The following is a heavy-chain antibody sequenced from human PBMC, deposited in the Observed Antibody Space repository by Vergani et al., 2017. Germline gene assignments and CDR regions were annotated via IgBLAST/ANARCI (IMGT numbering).Heavy chain of an antibody. CDR1: GYTFTSYY. Sequence: QVQLVQSGAEVKKPGASVKVSCKASGYTFTSYYMHWVRQAPGQGLEWMGIIKPSGGSTSYAQKFQGRVTMTRDTSTSTVYMELSSLRSEDTAVYYCARDLAAARFDYWGQGTLVTVSS. CDR3: ARDLAAARFDY. CDR2: IKPSGGST. J-gene: IGHJ4*02. D-gene: IGHD6-13*01. V-gene: IGHV1-46*01.